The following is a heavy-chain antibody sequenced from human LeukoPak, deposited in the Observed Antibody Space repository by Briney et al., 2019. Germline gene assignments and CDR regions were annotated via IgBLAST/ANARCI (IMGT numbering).Heavy chain of an antibody. V-gene: IGHV3-7*01. CDR2: IKQDGSEK. CDR3: ARIDYGGIPFDY. Sequence: GGSLRLSCAASGFTFSSYWISWVRQAPGKGLEWVANIKQDGSEKYYVDSVKGRFTISRDNAKNSLYLQMNSLRAEDTAVYYCARIDYGGIPFDYWGQGTLVTVSS. D-gene: IGHD4-23*01. CDR1: GFTFSSYW. J-gene: IGHJ4*02.